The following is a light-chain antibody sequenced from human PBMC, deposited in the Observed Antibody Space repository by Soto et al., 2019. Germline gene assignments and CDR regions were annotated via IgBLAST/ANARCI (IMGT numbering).Light chain of an antibody. CDR3: AAWDGSLNNVL. Sequence: QAVVTQPPSASGTPGQRVTISCSGSGSSIGTNTVNWYRQLPGTAPKLLIYGNNQRPSGVPERFSGSKSGTSASLAISGLQSEDEADYYCAAWDGSLNNVLFGGGTKLTVL. CDR1: GSSIGTNT. V-gene: IGLV1-44*01. CDR2: GNN. J-gene: IGLJ2*01.